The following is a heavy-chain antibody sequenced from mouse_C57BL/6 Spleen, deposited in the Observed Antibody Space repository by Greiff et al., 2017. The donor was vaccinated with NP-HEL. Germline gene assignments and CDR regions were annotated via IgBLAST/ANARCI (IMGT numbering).Heavy chain of an antibody. CDR2: ISSGSSTI. V-gene: IGHV5-17*01. CDR3: ATRGEKKLGPFDD. J-gene: IGHJ2*01. Sequence: EVKLVESGGGLVKPGGSLKLSCAASGFTFSDYGMHWVRQAPEKGLEWVAYISSGSSTIYYADTVKGRFTISRDNAKNTLFLQITSLRSEDTAMYYSATRGEKKLGPFDDWGQGTTLTVSS. CDR1: GFTFSDYG. D-gene: IGHD4-1*01.